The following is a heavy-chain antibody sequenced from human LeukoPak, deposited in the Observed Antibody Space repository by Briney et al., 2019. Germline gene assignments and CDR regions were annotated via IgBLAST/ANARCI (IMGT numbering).Heavy chain of an antibody. J-gene: IGHJ5*02. Sequence: SETLSLTCAVYGGSFSGYYWSWIRQPPGKGLEWIGEINHSGSTNYNPPLKSRVTISVDTSKNQFSLKLSSVTAADTAVYYCARCLSTIDPWGQGTLVTVSS. CDR1: GGSFSGYY. CDR3: ARCLSTIDP. V-gene: IGHV4-34*01. CDR2: INHSGST.